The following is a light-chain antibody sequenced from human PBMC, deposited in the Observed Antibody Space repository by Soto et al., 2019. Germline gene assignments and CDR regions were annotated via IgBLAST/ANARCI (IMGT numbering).Light chain of an antibody. J-gene: IGLJ3*02. V-gene: IGLV2-14*01. CDR1: SSDVGGYNY. CDR2: DVS. CDR3: SSYTSSSSLGV. Sequence: QSVLTQPASVSGSPGQSITISCTGTSSDVGGYNYVSWYQQHPGKAPKLMIYDVSNRPSGVSNRFSGSKSGNTARLTISGLQAEYAADYYCSSYTSSSSLGVFGGGAKLTVL.